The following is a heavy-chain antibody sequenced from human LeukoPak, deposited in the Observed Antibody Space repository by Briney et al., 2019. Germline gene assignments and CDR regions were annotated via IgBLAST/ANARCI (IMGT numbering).Heavy chain of an antibody. Sequence: GGSLRLSCAASGFTLSSYWMDWVRQASGKGLEWVANIKGDGSSKYYVDSVKGRFTVSTDNAKNSLYLQMNSLRAEDTAVYYCARDVGGSVDYWGQGTLVTVSS. J-gene: IGHJ4*02. D-gene: IGHD3-10*01. CDR1: GFTLSSYW. CDR3: ARDVGGSVDY. V-gene: IGHV3-7*01. CDR2: IKGDGSSK.